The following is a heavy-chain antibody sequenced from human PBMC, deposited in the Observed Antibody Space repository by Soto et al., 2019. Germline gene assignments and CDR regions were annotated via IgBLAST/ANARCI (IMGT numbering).Heavy chain of an antibody. V-gene: IGHV3-30-3*01. J-gene: IGHJ6*02. CDR3: ARDPSYGPYYTAMDV. Sequence: QVQLVESGGGVVQPGRSLRLSCAASGFTFSSYVMHWVRQAPGKGLERVAIISYDGSNKYYADSVKGRFTISRDNSKNTLYLPMNSLRAEDTAVYYCARDPSYGPYYTAMDVWGQGTTVTVSS. CDR1: GFTFSSYV. CDR2: ISYDGSNK. D-gene: IGHD3-16*01.